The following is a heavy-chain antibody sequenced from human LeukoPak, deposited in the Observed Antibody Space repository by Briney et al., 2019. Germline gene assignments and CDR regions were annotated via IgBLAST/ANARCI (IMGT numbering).Heavy chain of an antibody. D-gene: IGHD3-22*01. CDR1: GFTFSSYA. Sequence: GGSLRLSCAASGFTFSSYAMSWVRQAPGKGLEWVSAISGSGGSTYYADSVKGRFTISRDNSKNTLYLQMNSLRAEDTAVYYCARAPTPYDSSGYSNAWGQGTLVTVSS. CDR3: ARAPTPYDSSGYSNA. J-gene: IGHJ5*02. V-gene: IGHV3-23*01. CDR2: ISGSGGST.